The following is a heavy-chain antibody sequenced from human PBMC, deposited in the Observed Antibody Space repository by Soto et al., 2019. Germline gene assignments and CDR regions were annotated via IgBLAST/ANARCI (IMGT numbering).Heavy chain of an antibody. CDR1: GYPFTSYA. V-gene: IGHV1-3*01. CDR2: INAGNGNT. J-gene: IGHJ4*02. CDR3: ARVEDYIWGSYRYSAPYYFDY. Sequence: GASLKVSCKSSGYPFTSYAIHWVRQAPGQRLEWMGWINAGNGNTKYSQKFQGRVTITRDTSASTAYMELSSLRSEDTAVYYCARVEDYIWGSYRYSAPYYFDYWGQGTLVTVSS. D-gene: IGHD3-16*02.